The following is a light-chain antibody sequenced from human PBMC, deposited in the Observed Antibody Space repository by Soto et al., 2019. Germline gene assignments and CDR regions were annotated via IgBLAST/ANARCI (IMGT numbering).Light chain of an antibody. CDR1: QSISSW. CDR3: QQYNTYST. CDR2: KAS. Sequence: DIQMTQSPSTLSASVGDRVTMTCRASQSISSWLAWYQQKPGKAPNLLIYKASSLESGVPSRFSGSGSGTEFTLTISSLQPDDFATYYCQQYNTYSTFGQGTNVDVK. J-gene: IGKJ1*01. V-gene: IGKV1-5*03.